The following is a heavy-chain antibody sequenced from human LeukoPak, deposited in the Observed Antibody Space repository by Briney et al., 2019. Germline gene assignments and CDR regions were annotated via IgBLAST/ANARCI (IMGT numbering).Heavy chain of an antibody. CDR1: GWSFNDYY. V-gene: IGHV4-34*01. J-gene: IGHJ4*02. CDR2: INARGDT. CDR3: ARLGTTTTWYHNY. Sequence: SETLSLTYAVYGWSFNDYYWNWIRQPPGKGLEWIGEINARGDTNYNPSLKSRVTISEDTSQNHFSLRLTSVTAADTAVYYCARLGTTTTWYHNYWGQGTLVTVSS. D-gene: IGHD6-13*01.